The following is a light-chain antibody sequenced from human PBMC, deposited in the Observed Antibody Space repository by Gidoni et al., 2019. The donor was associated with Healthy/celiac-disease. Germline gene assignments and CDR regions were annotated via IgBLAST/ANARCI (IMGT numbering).Light chain of an antibody. J-gene: IGKJ1*01. CDR1: QCISSY. CDR3: QQDYSFPWT. CDR2: AAS. Sequence: VIWMTQSPSLLSASSGDRVTISCRMSQCISSYLAWYQQKPGKAPELLIYAASTLQSGVPSRFSGRGSGTDFTLTISCLQSEDFATYYCQQDYSFPWTFGQGTKVEIK. V-gene: IGKV1D-8*01.